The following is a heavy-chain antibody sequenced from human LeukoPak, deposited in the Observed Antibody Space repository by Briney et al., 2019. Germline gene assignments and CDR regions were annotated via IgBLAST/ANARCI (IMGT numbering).Heavy chain of an antibody. J-gene: IGHJ6*03. CDR2: INSDGSST. Sequence: GGSLRLSCAASGFTFSSYWMHWVRQAPGKGLVWVSRINSDGSSTSYADSVKGRFTISRDNAKNTLYLQMNSLRAEDTAVYYCARDRRYFDWLSPTGYYYMDVWGKGTTVTVSS. V-gene: IGHV3-74*01. CDR1: GFTFSSYW. D-gene: IGHD3-9*01. CDR3: ARDRRYFDWLSPTGYYYMDV.